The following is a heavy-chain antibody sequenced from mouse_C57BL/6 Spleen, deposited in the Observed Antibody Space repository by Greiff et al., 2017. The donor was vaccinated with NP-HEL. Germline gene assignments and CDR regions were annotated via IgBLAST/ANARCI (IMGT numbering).Heavy chain of an antibody. CDR3: ARSGGYYYGSSYDYFDY. J-gene: IGHJ2*01. CDR1: GYAFSSSW. V-gene: IGHV1-82*01. D-gene: IGHD1-1*01. Sequence: VKLQESGPELVKPGASVKISCKASGYAFSSSWMNWVKQRPGKGLEWIGRIYPGDGDTNYNGKFKGKATLTADKSSSTAYMQLSSLTSEDSAVYFCARSGGYYYGSSYDYFDYWGQGTTLTVSS. CDR2: IYPGDGDT.